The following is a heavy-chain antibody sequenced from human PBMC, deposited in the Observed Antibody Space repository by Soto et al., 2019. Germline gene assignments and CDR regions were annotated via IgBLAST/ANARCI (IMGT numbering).Heavy chain of an antibody. J-gene: IGHJ6*02. CDR2: IYWDGDK. Sequence: QITLKESGPTLVKPTQTLTVTCTFSGFSLSTSGVGVAWIRQPPGKALEWLALIYWDGDKRYSPFLKSRLTITKGASENQVVLTLTNMDPVDTATYYCAHKGGRGAGMDVWGQGTTVTVSS. CDR1: GFSLSTSGVG. D-gene: IGHD2-15*01. V-gene: IGHV2-5*02. CDR3: AHKGGRGAGMDV.